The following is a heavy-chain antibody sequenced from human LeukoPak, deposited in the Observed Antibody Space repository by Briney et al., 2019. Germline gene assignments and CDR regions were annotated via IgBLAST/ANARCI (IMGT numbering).Heavy chain of an antibody. V-gene: IGHV4-59*08. CDR2: IYYSGST. D-gene: IGHD4-23*01. CDR1: GGSISRYY. Sequence: SETLSLTCTVSGGSISRYYWSWIRQPPGKGLEWIGYIYYSGSTNYNPSLKSRVTISVDTSKNQFSLKLSSVTAADTAVYYCARVAVVTDAFDIWGHGTMVTVSS. CDR3: ARVAVVTDAFDI. J-gene: IGHJ3*02.